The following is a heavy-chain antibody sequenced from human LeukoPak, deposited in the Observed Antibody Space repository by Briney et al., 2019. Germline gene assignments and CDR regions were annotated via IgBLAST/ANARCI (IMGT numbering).Heavy chain of an antibody. CDR1: GGSFSGYY. CDR2: INHSGST. V-gene: IGHV4-34*01. D-gene: IGHD3-16*01. CDR3: ARGRVGYYDYARRGVYFDY. J-gene: IGHJ4*02. Sequence: SETLSLTCAVYGGSFSGYYWSWIRQPPGKGLEWIGEINHSGSTNYNPSLKSRVTISVDTSKNQFSLTLSSVTAADTAVYYCARGRVGYYDYARRGVYFDYWGLGTLVTVSS.